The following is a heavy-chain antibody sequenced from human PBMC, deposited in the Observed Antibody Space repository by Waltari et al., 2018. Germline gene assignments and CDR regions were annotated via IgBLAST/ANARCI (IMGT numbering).Heavy chain of an antibody. V-gene: IGHV3-21*01. CDR1: GFRFSNYA. CDR2: ISSGSSYI. J-gene: IGHJ4*02. D-gene: IGHD2-15*01. Sequence: EAQVVESGGGLVKPGGSLKLSCGVSGFRFSNYALSWFRQAPGKGLEWVSSISSGSSYIYYADSVKGRFTISRDNAKNSLYLQMNSLRAEDTAVYYCAREWGVMVGTAGYYFDYWGQGTLVTVSS. CDR3: AREWGVMVGTAGYYFDY.